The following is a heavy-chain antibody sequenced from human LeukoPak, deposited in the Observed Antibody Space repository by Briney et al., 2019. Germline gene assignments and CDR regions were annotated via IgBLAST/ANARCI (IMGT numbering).Heavy chain of an antibody. CDR1: GGSISGGDYY. V-gene: IGHV4-30-4*01. CDR2: IYYSGST. Sequence: PSETLSLTCTVSGGSISGGDYYWSWIRQPPGKGLEWIGYIYYSGSTYYNPSLKSRVTISVDTSKNQFSLKLSSVTAADTAVYYCARGIPIFGVVINNWFDPWGQGTLVTVSS. CDR3: ARGIPIFGVVINNWFDP. J-gene: IGHJ5*02. D-gene: IGHD3-3*01.